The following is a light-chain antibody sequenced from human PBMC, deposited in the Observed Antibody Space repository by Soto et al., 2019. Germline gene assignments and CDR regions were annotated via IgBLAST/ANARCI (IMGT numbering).Light chain of an antibody. CDR1: QSVSGY. J-gene: IGKJ1*01. CDR3: QQRGNWPT. V-gene: IGKV3-11*01. Sequence: LTQSPVTLSLSPGERATLSCRASQSVSGYVAWYQQKPGQAPRLLIYDASSRANGIPARFTGSGSGTDFSLTIRSLEPEDFAVYYCQQRGNWPTFGQGTKVDIK. CDR2: DAS.